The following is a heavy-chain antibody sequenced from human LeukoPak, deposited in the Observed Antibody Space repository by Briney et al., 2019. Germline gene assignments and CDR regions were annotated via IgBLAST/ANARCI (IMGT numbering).Heavy chain of an antibody. V-gene: IGHV3-30-3*01. CDR2: ISYDGSNK. Sequence: GRSLRLSCAASGFTFSSYAMHWVRQAPGKGLEWVAVISYDGSNKYYADSVKGRFTISRDNSKNTLYLQINSLRAEDTAVYYCARGYYDILTGYCRDWGQGTLVTVSS. D-gene: IGHD3-9*01. CDR3: ARGYYDILTGYCRD. J-gene: IGHJ4*02. CDR1: GFTFSSYA.